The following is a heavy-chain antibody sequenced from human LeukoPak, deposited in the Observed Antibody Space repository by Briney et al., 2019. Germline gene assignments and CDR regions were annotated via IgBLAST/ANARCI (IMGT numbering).Heavy chain of an antibody. CDR2: FDPEDGET. CDR1: GYTLTELS. D-gene: IGHD2-15*01. J-gene: IGHJ6*03. CDR3: ATQSCSGGSCYPVQDYYMDV. Sequence: GASVKVSCKVPGYTLTELSMHWVRQAPGKGLEWMGGFDPEDGETIYAQKFQGRVTMTEDTSTDTAYMELSSLRSEDTAVYYCATQSCSGGSCYPVQDYYMDVWGKGTTVTVSS. V-gene: IGHV1-24*01.